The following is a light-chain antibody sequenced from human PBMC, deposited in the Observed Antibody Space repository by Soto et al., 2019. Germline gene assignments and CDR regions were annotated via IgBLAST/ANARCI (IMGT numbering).Light chain of an antibody. CDR3: NSYAGSNTYV. Sequence: QSALTQPPSASGSPGQSVTISCTGTKNDIGVYDFVSWYHHHPGNAPRLIIYEVVQRPSGVPGRFSGSKSGNTASLTVSGRQADDEDDYFCNSYAGSNTYVFGSGTKLTVL. J-gene: IGLJ1*01. V-gene: IGLV2-8*01. CDR1: KNDIGVYDF. CDR2: EVV.